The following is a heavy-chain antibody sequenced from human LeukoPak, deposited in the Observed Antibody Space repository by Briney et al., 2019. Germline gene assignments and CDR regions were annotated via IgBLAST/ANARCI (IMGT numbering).Heavy chain of an antibody. CDR1: GGSISGYY. Sequence: SETLSLTCTVSGGSISGYYWSWIRQPAGKGLEWIGRIYISGSTNYNPSLKSRVTMSGDSSKNQFSLKLSSLTAADTAVYYCARHRGSYYYFDYWGQGTLVTVSS. V-gene: IGHV4-4*07. D-gene: IGHD1-26*01. CDR3: ARHRGSYYYFDY. CDR2: IYISGST. J-gene: IGHJ4*02.